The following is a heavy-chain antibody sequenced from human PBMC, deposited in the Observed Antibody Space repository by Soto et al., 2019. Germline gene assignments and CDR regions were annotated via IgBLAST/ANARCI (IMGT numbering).Heavy chain of an antibody. V-gene: IGHV3-7*01. Sequence: EVQLVESGGGLVQPGGSLRLSCAAPTFIFSTYWMTWVRQPPGKGLEWVANIKHDGSETHYVDSVKGRFTISRDNAKKSLYLEMNRPSGQDTGVYCCVGEGNNWKDFEYWGRGTPVPLSS. CDR1: TFIFSTYW. CDR2: IKHDGSET. D-gene: IGHD1-20*01. CDR3: VGEGNNWKDFEY. J-gene: IGHJ4*02.